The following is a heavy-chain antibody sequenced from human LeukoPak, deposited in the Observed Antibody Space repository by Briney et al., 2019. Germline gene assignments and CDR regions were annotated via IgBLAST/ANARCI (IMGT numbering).Heavy chain of an antibody. CDR3: AKDPGSGWYFGPPYFDY. CDR2: IRYDGSNK. V-gene: IGHV3-30*02. J-gene: IGHJ4*02. D-gene: IGHD6-19*01. Sequence: GGSLRLSCVASGFTFSSYGMHWVRQAPGKGLEWVAFIRYDGSNKYYADSVKGRFTISRDNSKNTLYLQMNSLRAEDTGVYYCAKDPGSGWYFGPPYFDYWGQGTLVTVSS. CDR1: GFTFSSYG.